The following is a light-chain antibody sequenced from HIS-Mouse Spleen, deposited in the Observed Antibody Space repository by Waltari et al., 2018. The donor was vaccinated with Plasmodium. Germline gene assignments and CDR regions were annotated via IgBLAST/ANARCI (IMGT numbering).Light chain of an antibody. CDR2: DAS. CDR3: QQFNNYPSIT. CDR1: QGISSA. Sequence: AIQLTQSPSSLSASVGDRVTITCRASQGISSALAWYQQKPGKAPKLLIYDASSLESGVPSRFSGSGSGTDFTITISSLQPEDFATYYCQQFNNYPSITFGQGTRLEIK. J-gene: IGKJ5*01. V-gene: IGKV1D-13*01.